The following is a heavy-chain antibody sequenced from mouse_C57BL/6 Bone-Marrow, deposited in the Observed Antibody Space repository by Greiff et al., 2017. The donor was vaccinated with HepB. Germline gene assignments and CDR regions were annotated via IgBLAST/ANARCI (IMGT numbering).Heavy chain of an antibody. CDR3: ARDLFTTVVYWYFDV. D-gene: IGHD1-1*01. CDR2: IDPSDSYT. Sequence: QVQLQQPGAELVMPGASVKLSCKASGYTFTSYWMHWVKQRPGQGLELIGEIDPSDSYTNYNQKFKGKSTLTVDKSSSTAYMQLSSPTSEDSAVYYCARDLFTTVVYWYFDVWGTGTTVTVSS. J-gene: IGHJ1*03. V-gene: IGHV1-69*01. CDR1: GYTFTSYW.